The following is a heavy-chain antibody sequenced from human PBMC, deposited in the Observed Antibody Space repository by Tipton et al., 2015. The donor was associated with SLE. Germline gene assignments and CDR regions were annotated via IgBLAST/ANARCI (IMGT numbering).Heavy chain of an antibody. D-gene: IGHD2-2*01. Sequence: TLSLTCTVSGGSLRSYYWTWIRQHAGKGLEWIGRVYFGGSTNYNPSLKSRVAISLDTSKNQFSLRLSSVTVADTAVYYCVVCSPSSCSYFDYWGQGRLVTVSS. J-gene: IGHJ4*02. CDR2: VYFGGST. V-gene: IGHV4-4*07. CDR1: GGSLRSYY. CDR3: VVCSPSSCSYFDY.